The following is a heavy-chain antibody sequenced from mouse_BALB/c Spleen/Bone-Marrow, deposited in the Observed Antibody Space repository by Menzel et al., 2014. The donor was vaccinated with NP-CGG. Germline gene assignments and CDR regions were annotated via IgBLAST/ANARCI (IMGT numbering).Heavy chain of an antibody. CDR3: ARGGSSYGWYFDV. CDR1: GFNIKDTY. V-gene: IGHV14-3*02. Sequence: VQLKESGAELVKPGASVKSSCTASGFNIKDTYMHWVKQRPEQGLEWIGRIDPANGNTKYDPKFQGKATITADTSSNTAYLQLSSLTSEDTAVYYCARGGSSYGWYFDVWGAGTTVTVSS. J-gene: IGHJ1*01. CDR2: IDPANGNT. D-gene: IGHD1-1*01.